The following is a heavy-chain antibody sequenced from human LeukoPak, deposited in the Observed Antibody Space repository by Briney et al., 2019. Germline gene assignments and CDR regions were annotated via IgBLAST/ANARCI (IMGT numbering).Heavy chain of an antibody. J-gene: IGHJ5*02. CDR3: ARVALVPGWFDP. D-gene: IGHD6-6*01. CDR2: IYYSGST. CDR1: GVGIGSRY. V-gene: IGHV4-59*11. Sequence: SHTDCLTLAEPGVGIGSRYWRWMRHPQKKGLEWIGYIYYSGSTNYNPSLKSRVTISVDTSKNQFSLKLSSVTAADTAVYYCARVALVPGWFDPWGQGTLVTVSS.